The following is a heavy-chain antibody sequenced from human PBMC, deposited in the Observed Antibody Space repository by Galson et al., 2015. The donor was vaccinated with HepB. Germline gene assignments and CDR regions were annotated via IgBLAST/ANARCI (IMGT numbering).Heavy chain of an antibody. J-gene: IGHJ4*02. D-gene: IGHD1-26*01. CDR2: INAGNGNT. V-gene: IGHV1-3*01. Sequence: SVKVSCKASGYTFTSYAMHWVRQAPGQRLEWMGWINAGNGNTKYSQKFQGRVTITRDTSASTAYMELSSLRSEDTAVYYCARPRGLSGSYYGFFDYWGQGTLVTVSS. CDR3: ARPRGLSGSYYGFFDY. CDR1: GYTFTSYA.